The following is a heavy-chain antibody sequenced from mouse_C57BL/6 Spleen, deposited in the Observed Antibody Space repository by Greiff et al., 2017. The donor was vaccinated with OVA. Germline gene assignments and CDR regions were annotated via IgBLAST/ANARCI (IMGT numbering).Heavy chain of an antibody. Sequence: VQLKESGGGLVKPGGSLKLSCAASGFTFSDYGMHWVRQAPEKGLEWVAYISSGSSTIYYADTVKGRFTISRDNAKNTLFLQMTSLRSEATAMYYCARTLYCYGSSYDAMDYWGQGTSVTVSS. CDR1: GFTFSDYG. D-gene: IGHD1-1*01. CDR2: ISSGSSTI. CDR3: ARTLYCYGSSYDAMDY. V-gene: IGHV5-17*01. J-gene: IGHJ4*01.